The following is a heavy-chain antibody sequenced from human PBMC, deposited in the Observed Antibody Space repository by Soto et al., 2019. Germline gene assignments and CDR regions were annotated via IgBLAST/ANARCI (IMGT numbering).Heavy chain of an antibody. CDR3: AKGLIFEVVINNHYFDY. CDR1: GFTFDDYA. J-gene: IGHJ4*02. D-gene: IGHD3-3*01. CDR2: ISWNSGSI. V-gene: IGHV3-9*01. Sequence: EVQLVESGGGLVQPGRSLRLSCAASGFTFDDYAMHWVRQAPGKGLEWVSGISWNSGSIGYVDSVKGRFTISRDNAKNSLHLQMNSLRAEDTALYYCAKGLIFEVVINNHYFDYWGQGTLVTVSS.